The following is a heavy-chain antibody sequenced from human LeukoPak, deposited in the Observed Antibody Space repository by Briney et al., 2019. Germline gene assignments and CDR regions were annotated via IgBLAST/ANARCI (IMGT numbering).Heavy chain of an antibody. Sequence: PGGSLRLSCAASGFTFSSYGMSWVRQAPGKGLEWVSAISGSGGSTYYADSVKGRFTISRDNSKNTLYLQMNSLRAEDTAVYYRAKLGVVVAAPADYWGQGTLVTVSS. CDR3: AKLGVVVAAPADY. J-gene: IGHJ4*02. CDR1: GFTFSSYG. CDR2: ISGSGGST. D-gene: IGHD2-15*01. V-gene: IGHV3-23*01.